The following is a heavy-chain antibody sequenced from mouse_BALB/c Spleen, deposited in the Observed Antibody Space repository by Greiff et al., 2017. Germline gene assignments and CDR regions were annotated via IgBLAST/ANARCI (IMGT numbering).Heavy chain of an antibody. V-gene: IGHV5-9-3*01. CDR1: GFTFSSYA. J-gene: IGHJ3*01. CDR3: ARQEDPAWFAY. Sequence: EVKLVESGGGLVKPGGSLKLSCAASGFTFSSYAMSWVRQTPEKRLEWVATISSGGSYTYYPDSVKGRFTISRDNAKNTLYLQMSSLRSEDTAMYYCARQEDPAWFAYWGQGTLVTVSA. CDR2: ISSGGSYT.